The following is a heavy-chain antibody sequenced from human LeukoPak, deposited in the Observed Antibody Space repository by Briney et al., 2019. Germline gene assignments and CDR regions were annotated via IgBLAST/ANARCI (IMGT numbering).Heavy chain of an antibody. CDR3: AREVTMIVVVITTSPYDGMDV. CDR1: GYTFTGYY. Sequence: ASVKVSCQASGYTFTGYYMHWVRQAPGQGLEWMGCINPNSGGTNYAQKLQGRVTMTRDTSISTAYMELSRLRSDDTVVYYCAREVTMIVVVITTSPYDGMDVWGQGTTVTVSS. V-gene: IGHV1-2*02. CDR2: INPNSGGT. D-gene: IGHD3-22*01. J-gene: IGHJ6*02.